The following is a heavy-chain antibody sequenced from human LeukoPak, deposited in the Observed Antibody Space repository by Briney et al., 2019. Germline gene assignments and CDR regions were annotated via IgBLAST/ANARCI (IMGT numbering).Heavy chain of an antibody. CDR3: ARDYRWGVADDS. J-gene: IGHJ5*01. CDR2: ISFTNSII. V-gene: IGHV3-48*04. D-gene: IGHD2-15*01. Sequence: GGSLRLSCATSGFTFSSSNMHWVRQAPGKGLEWVSYISFTNSIIYYADSVKGRFTISRDNAKNSLYLQMNSLRAEDTAVYYCARDYRWGVADDSWGQGTLVTVSS. CDR1: GFTFSSSN.